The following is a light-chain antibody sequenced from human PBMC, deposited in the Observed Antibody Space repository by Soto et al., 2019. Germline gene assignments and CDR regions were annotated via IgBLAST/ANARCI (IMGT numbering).Light chain of an antibody. CDR1: QSVSSN. CDR2: GVS. J-gene: IGKJ2*01. V-gene: IGKV3-15*01. Sequence: EIVMTQSPATLSVSPGERATLSCRASQSVSSNLAWYQQKPGQAPRLLIYGVSTRATGMPARFSGSGSGTEFTLTIRSLQSEDFAVYYCQQYNNWPPYTFCQGTKLEIK. CDR3: QQYNNWPPYT.